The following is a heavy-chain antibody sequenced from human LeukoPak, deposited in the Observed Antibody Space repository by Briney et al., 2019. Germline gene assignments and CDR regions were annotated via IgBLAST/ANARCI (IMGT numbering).Heavy chain of an antibody. J-gene: IGHJ2*01. Sequence: SETLSLTCAVYGGSFSGYYWSWIRQPPGKGLEWIGEINHGGSTNYNPSLKSRVTISVDTSKNQFSLKLSSVTAADTAVYYCARGGKAAVRFDLWGRGTLVTVSS. V-gene: IGHV4-34*01. CDR3: ARGGKAAVRFDL. CDR2: INHGGST. D-gene: IGHD2-15*01. CDR1: GGSFSGYY.